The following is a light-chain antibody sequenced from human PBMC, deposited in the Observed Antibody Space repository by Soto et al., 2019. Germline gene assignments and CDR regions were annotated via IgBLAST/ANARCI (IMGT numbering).Light chain of an antibody. CDR2: DVG. CDR3: CSYAGSHTYVV. Sequence: QSALTQPRSVSGSPGQSVTISCTGTSSDVGGYNYVSWYQQHPGKAPKVMIYDVGKRPSGVPDRFSGSKSGNTASLTISGLQAEDEADYYCCSYAGSHTYVVFGGGTKLTVL. CDR1: SSDVGGYNY. J-gene: IGLJ2*01. V-gene: IGLV2-11*01.